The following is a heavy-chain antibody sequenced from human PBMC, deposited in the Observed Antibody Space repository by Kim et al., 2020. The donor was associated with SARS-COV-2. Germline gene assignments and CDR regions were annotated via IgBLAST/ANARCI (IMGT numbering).Heavy chain of an antibody. Sequence: GGSLRLSCAASGFTFSSYAMHWVRQAPGKGLEWVAVISYDGSNKYYADSVKGRFTISRDNSKNTLYLQMNSLRAEDTAVYYCAKERSGMAYYYYYGMDVWGQGTTVTVSS. CDR3: AKERSGMAYYYYYGMDV. V-gene: IGHV3-30*04. CDR2: ISYDGSNK. CDR1: GFTFSSYA. J-gene: IGHJ6*02. D-gene: IGHD1-26*01.